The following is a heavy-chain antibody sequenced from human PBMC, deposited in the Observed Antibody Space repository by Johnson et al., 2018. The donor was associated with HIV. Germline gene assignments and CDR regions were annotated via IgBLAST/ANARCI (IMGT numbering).Heavy chain of an antibody. CDR1: GFTFSSYA. Sequence: QEKLVESGGGVVQPGRSLRLSCAASGFTFSSYAMHWVRQAPGKGLEWVAVISYDGSNKYYADSVKGGLTISKDNSKNTLYLQMNSLRAEDTAVYYCARVMGATQVMGAFDIWGQGTMVTVSS. V-gene: IGHV3-30*04. CDR3: ARVMGATQVMGAFDI. J-gene: IGHJ3*02. CDR2: ISYDGSNK. D-gene: IGHD1-26*01.